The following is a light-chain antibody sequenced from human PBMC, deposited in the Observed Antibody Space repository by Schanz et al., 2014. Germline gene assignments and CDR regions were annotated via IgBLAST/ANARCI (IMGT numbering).Light chain of an antibody. Sequence: QSALTQPPSASGSPGQSVTISCTGTSSDIGRYNYVSWYQHHPGKAPKLMIYEVTNRPSGVPARFSGSKSGNTASLTISGLQAEDESDYYCISYTSSRTKGVFGGGTKLTVL. CDR3: ISYTSSRTKGV. J-gene: IGLJ3*02. V-gene: IGLV2-18*02. CDR2: EVT. CDR1: SSDIGRYNY.